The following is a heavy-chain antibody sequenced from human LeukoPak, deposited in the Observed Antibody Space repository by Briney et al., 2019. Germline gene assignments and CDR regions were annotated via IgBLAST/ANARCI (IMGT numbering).Heavy chain of an antibody. Sequence: SETLSLTCSVSGYSISSGYFWGWIRQPPGKGLDWIGSIYHGGSTYYNPSLKSRVTISLDTSKNQFSLKLRSVTAPDTAVYYCAREAYCSGTSCYWFDPWGQGTLVTVSS. J-gene: IGHJ5*02. V-gene: IGHV4-38-2*02. CDR3: AREAYCSGTSCYWFDP. CDR1: GYSISSGYF. D-gene: IGHD2-15*01. CDR2: IYHGGST.